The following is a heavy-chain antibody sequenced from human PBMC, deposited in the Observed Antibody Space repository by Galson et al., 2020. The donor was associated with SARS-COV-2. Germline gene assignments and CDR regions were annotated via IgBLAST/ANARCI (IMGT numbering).Heavy chain of an antibody. CDR1: DAPMSSYY. CDR2: ISYSGST. Sequence: ETSETLSLTCSVSDAPMSSYYWSWIRQPPGKGLEWIGYISYSGSTSYNPSLRSRVTISIDLSRNHVSLKVTSVTAADTAVYYCARDPAPLYGDNYYYGMDVWGRGTTVTVSS. J-gene: IGHJ6*02. CDR3: ARDPAPLYGDNYYYGMDV. V-gene: IGHV4-59*01. D-gene: IGHD4-17*01.